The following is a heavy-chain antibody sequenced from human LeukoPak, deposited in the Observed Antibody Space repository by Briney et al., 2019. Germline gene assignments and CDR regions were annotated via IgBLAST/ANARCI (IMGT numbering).Heavy chain of an antibody. V-gene: IGHV3-15*01. Sequence: GGSLRLSCEASRFTFSSVWMSWVRQAPGKGLEWIGRIKSKADGGATDYAPPVKGSFTVSRDDSKNTFYLQMNRMKTEDTALYYCTTAPYDGKDYWGQGTLVTVSS. CDR1: RFTFSSVW. CDR3: TTAPYDGKDY. D-gene: IGHD4-23*01. J-gene: IGHJ4*02. CDR2: IKSKADGGAT.